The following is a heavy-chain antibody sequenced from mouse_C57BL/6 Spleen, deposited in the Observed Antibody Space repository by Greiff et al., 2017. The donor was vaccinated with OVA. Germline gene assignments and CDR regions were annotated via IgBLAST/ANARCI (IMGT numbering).Heavy chain of an antibody. CDR1: GYTFTSYW. V-gene: IGHV1-72*01. Sequence: QVQLQQPGAELVKPGASVKLSCKASGYTFTSYWMHWVKQRPGRGLEWIGWIDPNSGGTKYNEKFKSKATLTVDKPSSTAYMQLSSLTSGASAVSYCARSGCRSSARWYFDVWGTGTTVTVSS. CDR3: ARSGCRSSARWYFDV. CDR2: IDPNSGGT. D-gene: IGHD3-1*01. J-gene: IGHJ1*03.